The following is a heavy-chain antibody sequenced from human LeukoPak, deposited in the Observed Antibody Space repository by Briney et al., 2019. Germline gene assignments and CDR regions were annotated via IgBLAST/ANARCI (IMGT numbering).Heavy chain of an antibody. Sequence: PSETLSLTCAVYGGSFSGYYWSWIRQPPGKGLEWIGNIFYSGSTYYSPSLKSRVTISLDTSRNQFSLNLDSVTAADTAVYYCAKSNGYGLVDIWGQGTMVTVSS. J-gene: IGHJ3*02. CDR1: GGSFSGYY. V-gene: IGHV4-34*12. D-gene: IGHD3-10*01. CDR2: IFYSGST. CDR3: AKSNGYGLVDI.